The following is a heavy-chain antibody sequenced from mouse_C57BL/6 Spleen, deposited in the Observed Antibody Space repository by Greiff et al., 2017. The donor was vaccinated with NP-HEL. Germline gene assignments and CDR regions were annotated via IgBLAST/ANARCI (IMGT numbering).Heavy chain of an antibody. J-gene: IGHJ2*01. CDR2: IYPGDGDT. Sequence: VMLVESGAELVKPGASVKISCKASGYAFSSYWMNWVKQRPGKGLAWIGQIYPGDGDTNYNGKFKGKATLTADKSSSTAYMQLSSLTSEDSAVYFCARNGGNYRSYFDYWGQGTTLTVSS. V-gene: IGHV1-80*01. D-gene: IGHD2-1*01. CDR1: GYAFSSYW. CDR3: ARNGGNYRSYFDY.